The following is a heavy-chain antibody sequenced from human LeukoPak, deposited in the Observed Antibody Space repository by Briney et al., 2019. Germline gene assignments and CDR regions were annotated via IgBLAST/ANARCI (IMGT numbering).Heavy chain of an antibody. D-gene: IGHD5-24*01. CDR3: ARGRDGYSFGFDY. CDR2: IYPGDSDT. V-gene: IGHV5-51*01. J-gene: IGHJ4*02. Sequence: GASLKISCQGSGYSFTSDWIGWVRQMPGKGLEWMGIIYPGDSDTRYSPSFQGQVTISADKSISTAYLQWSSLKASDTAMYYCARGRDGYSFGFDYWGQGTLVTVSS. CDR1: GYSFTSDW.